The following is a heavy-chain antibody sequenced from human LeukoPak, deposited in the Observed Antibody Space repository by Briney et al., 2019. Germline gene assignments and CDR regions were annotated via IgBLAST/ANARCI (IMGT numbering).Heavy chain of an antibody. Sequence: GGSLRLSCAASGFTVSSNYMSWVRQAPGKGLEWVSVIYSGGSTYYADSVKGRFTISRDNSKNTLYLQMNSLRAEDTAVYYCARDLDYYDSIYDYWDQGTLVTVSS. V-gene: IGHV3-66*01. CDR1: GFTVSSNY. D-gene: IGHD3-22*01. J-gene: IGHJ4*02. CDR3: ARDLDYYDSIYDY. CDR2: IYSGGST.